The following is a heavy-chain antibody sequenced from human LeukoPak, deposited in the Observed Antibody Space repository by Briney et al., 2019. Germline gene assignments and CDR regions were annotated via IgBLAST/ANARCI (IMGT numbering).Heavy chain of an antibody. CDR2: IKQDGSEK. J-gene: IGHJ6*04. D-gene: IGHD2-2*01. V-gene: IGHV3-7*01. CDR3: AREGIYCSSTSCYPDYYYYYGMDV. CDR1: GFTFSSYW. Sequence: PGGSLRLSCAASGFTFSSYWMSWVRQAPGKWLEWVANIKQDGSEKYYVDSVKGRFTISRDNAKNSLYLQMNSLRAEDTALYYCAREGIYCSSTSCYPDYYYYYGMDVWGKGTTVTVSS.